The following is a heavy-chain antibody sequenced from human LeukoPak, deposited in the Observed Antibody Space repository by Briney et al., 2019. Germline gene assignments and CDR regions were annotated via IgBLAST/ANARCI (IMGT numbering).Heavy chain of an antibody. D-gene: IGHD3-3*01. Sequence: NPSGTLSLICGVSGGSISTTNWWTWVRQPPGKGLEWIGEVHLDGRTNYNPSLESRLTMSVDLSENHISLKLTSVTAADTAVYYCAREGGFYRPLDYSGQGTLVTVSS. J-gene: IGHJ4*02. V-gene: IGHV4-4*02. CDR3: AREGGFYRPLDY. CDR1: GGSISTTNW. CDR2: VHLDGRT.